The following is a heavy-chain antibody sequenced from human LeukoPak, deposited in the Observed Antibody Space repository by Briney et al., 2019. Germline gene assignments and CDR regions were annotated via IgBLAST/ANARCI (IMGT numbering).Heavy chain of an antibody. V-gene: IGHV3-66*01. D-gene: IGHD3-22*01. CDR2: IYSGGST. CDR3: ARIYDVRNYHDSSGYPGSDAFVI. J-gene: IGHJ3*02. Sequence: AESLRLSCAASGFTVSSNYRSWVRQPPGKGLEWVASIYSGGSTYYDDSVKGRFTISGDNSKNQLSLQLNTLRAEDTAVYYCARIYDVRNYHDSSGYPGSDAFVIWCQGTMVTVSS. CDR1: GFTVSSNY.